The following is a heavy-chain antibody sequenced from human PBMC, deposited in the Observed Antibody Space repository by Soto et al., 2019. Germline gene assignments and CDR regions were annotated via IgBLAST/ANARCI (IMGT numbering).Heavy chain of an antibody. CDR1: GFTFSTYA. CDR2: MSYDGTNK. Sequence: VGSLRLSCAASGFTFSTYAMLWVRQAPGKGLEWVAVMSYDGTNKYYTDSVKGRFTISRDNSKNTLYLQMNSLRAEDTAVYYCARDRYCTNGVCYRYGYGMEVWGQGTTVTVSS. D-gene: IGHD2-8*01. CDR3: ARDRYCTNGVCYRYGYGMEV. V-gene: IGHV3-30-3*01. J-gene: IGHJ6*02.